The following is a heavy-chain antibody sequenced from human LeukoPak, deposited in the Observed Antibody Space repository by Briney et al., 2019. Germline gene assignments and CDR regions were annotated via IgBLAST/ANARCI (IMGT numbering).Heavy chain of an antibody. CDR2: TYYRSKWYN. CDR3: ARDVGSSGWYTFAY. V-gene: IGHV6-1*01. J-gene: IGHJ4*02. Sequence: SQTLSVTCPISGDSVSSNNGVWNWIRQSPSRGLEWLGRTYYRSKWYNDYAVSMKGRITINPDTSKNQFSLQLNSVTPEDTAVYYCARDVGSSGWYTFAYGGQGTLVTVSS. CDR1: GDSVSSNNGV. D-gene: IGHD6-19*01.